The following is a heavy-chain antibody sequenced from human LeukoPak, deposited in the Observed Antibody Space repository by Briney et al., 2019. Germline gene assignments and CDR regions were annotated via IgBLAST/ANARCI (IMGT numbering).Heavy chain of an antibody. CDR1: GFSLSTYD. CDR3: ARGYCSSTSCTNDY. Sequence: GGSLRLSCVASGFSLSTYDMYWVRQAPGKGLEYVSAISSNGGTTYYANSVKGRFTISRDNSKNTLYLQMGSLRAEDMAVYYCARGYCSSTSCTNDYWGQGTLVTVSS. J-gene: IGHJ4*02. D-gene: IGHD2-2*01. CDR2: ISSNGGTT. V-gene: IGHV3-64*01.